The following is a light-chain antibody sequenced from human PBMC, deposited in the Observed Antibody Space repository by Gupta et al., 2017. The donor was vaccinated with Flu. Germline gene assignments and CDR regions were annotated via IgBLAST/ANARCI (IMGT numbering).Light chain of an antibody. CDR1: QNIGGS. J-gene: IGKJ1*01. CDR2: YAS. V-gene: IGKV6D-21*02. Sequence: EVVLTQSPDLQSVTPKEKVTITCRASQNIGGSLHWYQQKPGQSPKLLIKYASQCMSGVPSRFSGSGSGTEFTLTISSLEAEDAAAYYCQQTDSIPWTFGQGTKVEI. CDR3: QQTDSIPWT.